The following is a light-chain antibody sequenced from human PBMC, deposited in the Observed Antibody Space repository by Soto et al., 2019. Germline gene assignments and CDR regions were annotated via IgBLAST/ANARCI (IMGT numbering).Light chain of an antibody. CDR1: SDDVGGYNY. CDR3: SSYTSSSTRMV. Sequence: QSALTQPASVSGSPGQSITISCTGTSDDVGGYNYVSWYQQHPGKAPKLMIYEVSNRPSGVSNRFSGSKSGNTASLTISGLQAEDEADYYCSSYTSSSTRMVFGGGTKLTVL. CDR2: EVS. V-gene: IGLV2-14*01. J-gene: IGLJ2*01.